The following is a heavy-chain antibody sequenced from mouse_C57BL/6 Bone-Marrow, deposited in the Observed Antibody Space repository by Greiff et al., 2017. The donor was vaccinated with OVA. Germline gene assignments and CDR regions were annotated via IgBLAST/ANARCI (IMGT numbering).Heavy chain of an antibody. CDR2: INPSNGGT. CDR1: GYTFTSYW. V-gene: IGHV1-53*01. D-gene: IGHD3-2*02. J-gene: IGHJ4*01. Sequence: QVQLQQPGTELVKPGASVKLSCKASGYTFTSYWMHWVKQRPGQGLEWIGNINPSNGGTTYNEKFNSKATLTVDKSSSTAYRQLSSLTSEDSAVYYCARGDSSGPYYYAMDDWGQGTSVTVSS. CDR3: ARGDSSGPYYYAMDD.